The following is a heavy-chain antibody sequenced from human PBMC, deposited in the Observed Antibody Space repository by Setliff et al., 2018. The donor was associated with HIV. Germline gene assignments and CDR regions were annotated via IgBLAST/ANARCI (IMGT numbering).Heavy chain of an antibody. CDR1: GGSISSDSYY. CDR2: FHHSGSA. V-gene: IGHV4-39*01. J-gene: IGHJ5*02. CDR3: ARGRAEYVAVAVMGSWFDP. D-gene: IGHD6-19*01. Sequence: SETLSLTCNVSGGSISSDSYYWGWIRQPPGKGLEWIGSFHHSGSASYNPSLRSRVTISEDTSKNQFSLKLTSVTAADTAVYYCARGRAEYVAVAVMGSWFDPWGQGTLVTVSS.